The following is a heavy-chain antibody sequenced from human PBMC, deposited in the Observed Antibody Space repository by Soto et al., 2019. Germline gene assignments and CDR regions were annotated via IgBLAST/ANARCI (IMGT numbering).Heavy chain of an antibody. CDR2: ISGSGGST. J-gene: IGHJ3*02. CDR1: GFTFGSYA. V-gene: IGHV3-23*01. Sequence: PGGSLRLSCAASGFTFGSYAMSWVRQAPGKGLEWVSAISGSGGSTYYADSVKGRFTISRDNSKNTLYLQMNSLRAEDTAVYYCATFIAAAGADNAFDIWSQGTMVTVSS. D-gene: IGHD6-13*01. CDR3: ATFIAAAGADNAFDI.